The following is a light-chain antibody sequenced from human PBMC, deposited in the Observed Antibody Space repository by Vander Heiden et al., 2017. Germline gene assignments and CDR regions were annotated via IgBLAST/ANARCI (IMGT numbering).Light chain of an antibody. CDR1: QGISNY. V-gene: IGKV1-33*01. CDR2: DAS. J-gene: IGKJ4*01. CDR3: QQYDTAPVT. Sequence: DIQMTHSPSSLSASVGDRVTITCQASQGISNYLTWYQQKPGEAPKLLIYDASNLETGVPSRFSGSGSGTDFTFTISSLQPENIATYYCQQYDTAPVTFGGGTKVEIK.